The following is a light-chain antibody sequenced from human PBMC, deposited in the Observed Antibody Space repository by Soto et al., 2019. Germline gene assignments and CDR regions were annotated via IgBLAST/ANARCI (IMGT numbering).Light chain of an antibody. CDR3: QQYYSYPRAT. J-gene: IGKJ1*01. CDR1: QGISSY. Sequence: AIRMTQSPSSFSASTGDRVTITCRASQGISSYLAWYQQKPGKAPKLLIYAASTLQSGVPSRFSGSGSGTDFTLTISCLQSEDFATYYCQQYYSYPRATFGQGTKVEIK. CDR2: AAS. V-gene: IGKV1-8*01.